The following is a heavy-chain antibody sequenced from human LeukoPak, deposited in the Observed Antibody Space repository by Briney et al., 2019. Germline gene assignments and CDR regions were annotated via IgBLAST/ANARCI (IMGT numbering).Heavy chain of an antibody. Sequence: ASVKVSCKASGYTFTSYSISWVRQAPGQGLEWMGWISAYNGNTNYAQKLQGRVTMTTDTSTSTAYMELRSLRSDDTAVYYCARDIGHYYDSSGYYLGFDYWGQGTLVTVSS. CDR1: GYTFTSYS. V-gene: IGHV1-18*01. J-gene: IGHJ4*02. CDR3: ARDIGHYYDSSGYYLGFDY. D-gene: IGHD3-22*01. CDR2: ISAYNGNT.